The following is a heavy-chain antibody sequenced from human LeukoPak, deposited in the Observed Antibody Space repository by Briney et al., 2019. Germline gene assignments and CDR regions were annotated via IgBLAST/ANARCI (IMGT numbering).Heavy chain of an antibody. D-gene: IGHD4-23*01. CDR1: GFTFSSYS. CDR3: ARDNRKAVTPGDY. CDR2: ISSSGSTI. V-gene: IGHV3-48*04. Sequence: GGSLRLSCAASGFTFSSYSMNWVRQAPGKGLEWVSYISSSGSTIYYADSVKGRFTISRDNAKNSLYLQMNSLRAEDTAVYYCARDNRKAVTPGDYWGQGTLVTVSS. J-gene: IGHJ4*02.